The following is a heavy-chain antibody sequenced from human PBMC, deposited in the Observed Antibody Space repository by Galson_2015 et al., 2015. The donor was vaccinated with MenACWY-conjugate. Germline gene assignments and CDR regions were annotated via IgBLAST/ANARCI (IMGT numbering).Heavy chain of an antibody. CDR2: VSYNGGAT. V-gene: IGHV3-30*03. D-gene: IGHD2-15*01. Sequence: ALRLSCAASGLSLTDYGMHWVRQAPGKGLEWVAVVSYNGGATYYADSVKGRFTVSRDISKNTLYLQMNSLRDEDPATYYCGVEVCSGIKNCYEGDFNYWGQGTLVTLSS. CDR3: GVEVCSGIKNCYEGDFNY. J-gene: IGHJ4*02. CDR1: GLSLTDYG.